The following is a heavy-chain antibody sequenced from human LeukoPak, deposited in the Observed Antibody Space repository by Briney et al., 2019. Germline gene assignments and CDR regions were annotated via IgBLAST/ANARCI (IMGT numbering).Heavy chain of an antibody. V-gene: IGHV3-48*01. CDR2: ISSSSSTI. D-gene: IGHD6-13*01. CDR3: ARRNIAAAGNGVDY. CDR1: GFTFSSYS. J-gene: IGHJ4*02. Sequence: GGSLRLSWAASGFTFSSYSMNWVRQALGKGLEWVSYISSSSSTIYYADSVKGRFTISRDNAKKSLYLQMNSLRAEDTGVYYCARRNIAAAGNGVDYWGQGTLVTVSS.